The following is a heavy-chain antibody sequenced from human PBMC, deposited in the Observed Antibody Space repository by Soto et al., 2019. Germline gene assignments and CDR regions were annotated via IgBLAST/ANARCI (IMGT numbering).Heavy chain of an antibody. D-gene: IGHD5-12*01. Sequence: LSLTCTVSGGSIRNLYWSWIRQPPGKGLEWIGHIYPSGSTDYNPSLKSRATISSDTSESQFSLKVHSVTPADTAVYYCARGDGYNSAFDIWGQGTMVTVSS. CDR2: IYPSGST. V-gene: IGHV4-59*01. CDR1: GGSIRNLY. CDR3: ARGDGYNSAFDI. J-gene: IGHJ3*02.